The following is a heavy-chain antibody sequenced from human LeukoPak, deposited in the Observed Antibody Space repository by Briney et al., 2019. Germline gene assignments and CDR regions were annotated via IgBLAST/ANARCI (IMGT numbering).Heavy chain of an antibody. Sequence: ASVKVSCKVSGYTLTELSMHWVRQAPGKGREWMGGFDPEDGETIYAQKFQGRATMTEDTSTDTAYMELSSLRSEDTAVYYCATSIMITFGGVIVPVSPLDYWGQGTLVTVSS. V-gene: IGHV1-24*01. J-gene: IGHJ4*02. D-gene: IGHD3-16*02. CDR3: ATSIMITFGGVIVPVSPLDY. CDR1: GYTLTELS. CDR2: FDPEDGET.